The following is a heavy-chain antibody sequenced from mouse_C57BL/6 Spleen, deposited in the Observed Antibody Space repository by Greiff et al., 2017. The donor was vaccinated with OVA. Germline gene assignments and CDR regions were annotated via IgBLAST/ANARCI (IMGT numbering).Heavy chain of an antibody. V-gene: IGHV3-6*01. CDR1: GYSITSGYY. Sequence: ESGPGLVKPSQSLSLTCSVTGYSITSGYYWNWIRQFPGNKLEWMGYISYDGSNKYNPSFKNRISITRDTSKNQFFLKLKSVTTEDTATYDCAIHPYYNGSSYGYFDVWGTGTTVTVSS. CDR2: ISYDGSN. J-gene: IGHJ1*03. D-gene: IGHD1-1*01. CDR3: AIHPYYNGSSYGYFDV.